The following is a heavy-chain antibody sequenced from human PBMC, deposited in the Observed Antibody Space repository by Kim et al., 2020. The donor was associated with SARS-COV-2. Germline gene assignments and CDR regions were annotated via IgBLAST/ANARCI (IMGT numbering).Heavy chain of an antibody. CDR3: ARDGDLYSSGTDAFDI. J-gene: IGHJ3*02. CDR1: GFTFSSYW. Sequence: GGSLRLSCAASGFTFSSYWMTWVRQAPGKGLEWVANIKQDGNQTYYVDSVKGRFTISRDNAKNSLYLQMNSLGAEDTAVYYCARDGDLYSSGTDAFDIWGQGTMVTVSS. V-gene: IGHV3-7*01. D-gene: IGHD6-19*01. CDR2: IKQDGNQT.